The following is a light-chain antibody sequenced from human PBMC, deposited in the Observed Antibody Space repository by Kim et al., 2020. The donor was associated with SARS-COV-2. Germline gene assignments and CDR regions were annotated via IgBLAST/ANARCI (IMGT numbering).Light chain of an antibody. V-gene: IGKV4-1*01. J-gene: IGKJ1*01. Sequence: ERVTINCKSSQLVLYNYKNYLAWYHQKPGQPPKLLIYWASTRESGVPDRFSGSGSGTDFTLTISSLQAEDVAVYYCQQYLETPGTFGQGTKVEIK. CDR3: QQYLETPGT. CDR1: QLVLYNYKNY. CDR2: WAS.